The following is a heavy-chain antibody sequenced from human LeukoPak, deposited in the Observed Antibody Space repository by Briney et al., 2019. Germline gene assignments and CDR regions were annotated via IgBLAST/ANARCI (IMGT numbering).Heavy chain of an antibody. CDR2: IYYSGST. CDR3: AGRFSRFFIGAAGTVDAFDI. CDR1: GGSISSYY. Sequence: ASETLSLTCTVSGGSISSYYWSWIRQPPGKGLEWIGYIYYSGSTNYNPSLKSRVTISVDTSKNQFSLKLSSVTAADTAVYYCAGRFSRFFIGAAGTVDAFDIWGQGTMVTVSS. V-gene: IGHV4-59*08. D-gene: IGHD6-13*01. J-gene: IGHJ3*02.